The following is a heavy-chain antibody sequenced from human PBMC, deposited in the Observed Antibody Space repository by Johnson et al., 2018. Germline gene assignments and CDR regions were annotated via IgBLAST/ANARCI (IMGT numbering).Heavy chain of an antibody. D-gene: IGHD1-14*01. CDR1: GGTFKSYA. J-gene: IGHJ1*01. CDR3: AGGLSYKTD. CDR2: IIPKFATA. Sequence: QVQLVESGAEVQKPGSSVKVSCKASGGTFKSYAITWLRQAPGQGLEWMGGIIPKFATANYAQKFQDRVTVTADESTGTAYMGLSSLRSEDTAVYYCAGGLSYKTDWGKGTRVTVSS. V-gene: IGHV1-69*01.